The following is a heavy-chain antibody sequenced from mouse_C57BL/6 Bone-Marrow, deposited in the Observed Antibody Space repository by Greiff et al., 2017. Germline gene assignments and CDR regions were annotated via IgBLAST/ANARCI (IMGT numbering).Heavy chain of an antibody. Sequence: VQLQQSGPELVKPGASVKISCKASGYSFTDYNMNWVKQSNGKSLEWIGVINPNYGTTRYNQKFKGKATLTVDKYSSTAYMQLNSLTSEDSAIYYCARGYDYDYAIDYWGQGTTVTVSS. CDR2: INPNYGTT. J-gene: IGHJ4*01. D-gene: IGHD2-4*01. CDR3: ARGYDYDYAIDY. V-gene: IGHV1-39*01. CDR1: GYSFTDYN.